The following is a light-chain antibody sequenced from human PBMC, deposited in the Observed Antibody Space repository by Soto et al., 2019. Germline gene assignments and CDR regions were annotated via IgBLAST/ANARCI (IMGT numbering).Light chain of an antibody. V-gene: IGKV3-11*01. CDR1: QSVGSY. J-gene: IGKJ2*01. Sequence: ETVLTQSPDTLSLSPGERVTLSCRASQSVGSYLVWYQQKPGQAPRLLIYGASNRATGMPARFSGSGSGTDFTLTISSLEPEDFAVYYCQHRSNGFGQGTKLEIK. CDR2: GAS. CDR3: QHRSNG.